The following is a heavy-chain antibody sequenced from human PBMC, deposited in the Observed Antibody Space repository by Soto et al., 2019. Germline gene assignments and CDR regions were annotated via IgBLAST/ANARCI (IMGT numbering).Heavy chain of an antibody. J-gene: IGHJ4*02. CDR3: ARGYYYDSSGYYYYFDY. D-gene: IGHD3-22*01. CDR2: IYYSGST. V-gene: IGHV4-59*08. Sequence: PSETLSLTCTVSGGSISSYYWSWIRQPPGKGLEWIGYIYYSGSTYYNPSLKSRVTISVDTSKNQFSLKLSSVTAADTAVYYCARGYYYDSSGYYYYFDYWGQGTLVTVSS. CDR1: GGSISSYY.